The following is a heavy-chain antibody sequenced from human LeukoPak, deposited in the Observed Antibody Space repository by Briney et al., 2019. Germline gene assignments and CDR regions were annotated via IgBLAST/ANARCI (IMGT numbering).Heavy chain of an antibody. D-gene: IGHD6-19*01. Sequence: SETLSLTCIVSGGSISTSNYYWGWIRQSPGKGLEWIGSLYYSGSTYYNPSLKSRVTISVDTSKNQFSLSLSSVTAADTAVYYCARRRIGAVAGGFDFWGQGTLVTVSS. CDR3: ARRRIGAVAGGFDF. CDR1: GGSISTSNYY. CDR2: LYYSGST. V-gene: IGHV4-39*01. J-gene: IGHJ4*02.